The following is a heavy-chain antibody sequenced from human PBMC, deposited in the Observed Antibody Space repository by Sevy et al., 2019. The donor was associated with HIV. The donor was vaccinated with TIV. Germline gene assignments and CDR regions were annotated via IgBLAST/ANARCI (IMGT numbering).Heavy chain of an antibody. V-gene: IGHV3-13*01. CDR1: GFTFSFYD. J-gene: IGHJ4*02. CDR2: FGIAGDT. Sequence: GGSLRLSCAASGFTFSFYDMHWVRQATGKGLEWVSGFGIAGDTYYAGSVKGRFTISRDNAKNSLYLQMNSLRAGDTAVYYCARKSTSYSHFHYWGQGTLVTVSS. CDR3: ARKSTSYSHFHY. D-gene: IGHD1-26*01.